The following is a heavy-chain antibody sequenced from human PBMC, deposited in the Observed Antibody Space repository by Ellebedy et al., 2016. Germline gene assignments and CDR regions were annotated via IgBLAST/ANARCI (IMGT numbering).Heavy chain of an antibody. D-gene: IGHD2-15*01. J-gene: IGHJ6*02. CDR2: ISYDGSNK. Sequence: GESLKISCAASGFTFSSYGMHWVRQAPGKGLEWVAVISYDGSNKYYADSVKGRFTISRDNSKNTLYLQMNSLRAEDTAVYYCAKDQGDVVVAAGGMDVWGQGTTVTVSS. CDR3: AKDQGDVVVAAGGMDV. V-gene: IGHV3-30*18. CDR1: GFTFSSYG.